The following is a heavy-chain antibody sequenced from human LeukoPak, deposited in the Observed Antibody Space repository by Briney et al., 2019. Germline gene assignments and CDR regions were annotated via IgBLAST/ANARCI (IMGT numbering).Heavy chain of an antibody. V-gene: IGHV1-2*02. CDR2: INPNSGGT. CDR3: ARGGAFQDRHLQRWIDGAFDI. CDR1: GYTFTGYY. J-gene: IGHJ3*02. Sequence: ASVKVSCKASGYTFTGYYMHWVRQAPGQGLEWMGWINPNSGGTNYAQKFQGRVTMTRGTSISTAYMELSRLRSDDTAVYYCARGGAFQDRHLQRWIDGAFDIWGQGTMVTVSS. D-gene: IGHD3-3*02.